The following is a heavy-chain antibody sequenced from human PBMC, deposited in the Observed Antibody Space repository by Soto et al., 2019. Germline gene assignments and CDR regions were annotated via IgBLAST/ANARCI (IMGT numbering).Heavy chain of an antibody. Sequence: ASVKVSCKASGYTFTSYGISWVRQAPGQGLEWMGIINPSGGSTSYAQKFQGRVTMIRDTSTSTVYMELSSLRSEDTAVYYCARGLTFGGVIVFWGQGTLVTVSS. J-gene: IGHJ4*02. CDR3: ARGLTFGGVIVF. D-gene: IGHD3-16*02. CDR1: GYTFTSYG. V-gene: IGHV1-46*03. CDR2: INPSGGST.